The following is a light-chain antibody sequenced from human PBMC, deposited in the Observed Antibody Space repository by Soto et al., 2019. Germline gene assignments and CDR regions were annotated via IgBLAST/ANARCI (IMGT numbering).Light chain of an antibody. CDR3: LQDYNYPRT. J-gene: IGKJ1*01. CDR2: DAS. Sequence: DIQMTQSPSTLSASVGDRVTITCRASQSISSWLAWYHQKPGKAPKLLIYDASSLESGVPSRFSGSGSGTDFTLTISSLQPEDFATYYCLQDYNYPRTFGQGTKVDIK. CDR1: QSISSW. V-gene: IGKV1-5*01.